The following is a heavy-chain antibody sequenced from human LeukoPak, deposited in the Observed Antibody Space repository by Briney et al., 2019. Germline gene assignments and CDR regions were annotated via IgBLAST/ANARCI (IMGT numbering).Heavy chain of an antibody. V-gene: IGHV1-69*13. CDR1: GGTFSSYA. CDR3: ARGVVGATTGAYSFDY. D-gene: IGHD1-26*01. Sequence: SVKVSCKASGGTFSSYAFSWVRQAPGQGLEWMGGIIPIFGTANYAQKFQGRVTIIADESTSTAYMELSSLRSEDTAVYYCARGVVGATTGAYSFDYWGRGTLVTVSS. J-gene: IGHJ4*02. CDR2: IIPIFGTA.